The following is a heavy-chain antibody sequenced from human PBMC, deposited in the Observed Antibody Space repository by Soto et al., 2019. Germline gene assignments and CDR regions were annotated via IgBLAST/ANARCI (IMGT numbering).Heavy chain of an antibody. CDR1: GGSICSYD. D-gene: IGHD2-2*01. V-gene: IGHV4-59*01. CDR3: ASTTPPYCSSTSCYSDYYYYMDV. J-gene: IGHJ6*03. Sequence: PSETLSLTCTVSGGSICSYDWSWIRQPPGKGLEWIGYIYYSGSTNYNPSLKSRVTISVDTSKNQFSLKLSSVTAADTAVYYCASTTPPYCSSTSCYSDYYYYMDVWGKGTTVTVSS. CDR2: IYYSGST.